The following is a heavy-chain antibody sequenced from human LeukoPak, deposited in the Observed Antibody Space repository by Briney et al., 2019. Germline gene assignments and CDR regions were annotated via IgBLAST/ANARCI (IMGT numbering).Heavy chain of an antibody. CDR1: GYTFPSYF. Sequence: GASVKVPCKASGYTFPSYFMHWVRQAPGQGLEWMGIINPTGGSTTYAQKFQSRVTMTRDTCTSTVYMELSSLRSDDTAVYYCARTAARRFDYWGQGTLVTVSS. D-gene: IGHD6-6*01. CDR3: ARTAARRFDY. V-gene: IGHV1-46*01. CDR2: INPTGGST. J-gene: IGHJ4*02.